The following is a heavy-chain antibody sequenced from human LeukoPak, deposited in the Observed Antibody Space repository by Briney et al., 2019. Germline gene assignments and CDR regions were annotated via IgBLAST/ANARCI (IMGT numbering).Heavy chain of an antibody. J-gene: IGHJ4*02. Sequence: PGGSLRLSCAASGFTVSSNYMSWVRQAPGKGLEWVSVIYSGGSTYYADSVKGRFTISRDNSKNTLYLQMNSLRAEDTAVYYCAKDYYDSPFDYWGQGTLVTVSS. CDR1: GFTVSSNY. CDR3: AKDYYDSPFDY. CDR2: IYSGGST. D-gene: IGHD3-22*01. V-gene: IGHV3-53*01.